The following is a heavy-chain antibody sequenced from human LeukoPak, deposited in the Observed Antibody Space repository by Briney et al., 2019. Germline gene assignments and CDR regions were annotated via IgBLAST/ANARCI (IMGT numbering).Heavy chain of an antibody. D-gene: IGHD5-18*01. V-gene: IGHV4-34*01. CDR3: ARVSQSYGYDYFDY. CDR1: GGSFSGYY. CDR2: INHSGST. J-gene: IGHJ4*02. Sequence: SETLSLTCAVYGGSFSGYYWSWIRQPPGKGLEWIGEINHSGSTNYDPSLKSRVTISVDTSENQFSLKLSSVTAADTAVYYCARVSQSYGYDYFDYWGQGTLVTVSS.